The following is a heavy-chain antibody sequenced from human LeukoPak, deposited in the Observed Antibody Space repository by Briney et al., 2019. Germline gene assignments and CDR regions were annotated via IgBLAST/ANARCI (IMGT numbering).Heavy chain of an antibody. Sequence: ASAKVSCKVSGYTLTELSMHWVRQAPGKGLEWMGGFDPEDGETIYAQKFQGRVTMTEDTSTDTAYMELSSLRSEDTAVYYCATVQKMATTPFDYWGQGTLVTVSS. V-gene: IGHV1-24*01. CDR3: ATVQKMATTPFDY. CDR2: FDPEDGET. J-gene: IGHJ4*02. CDR1: GYTLTELS. D-gene: IGHD5-24*01.